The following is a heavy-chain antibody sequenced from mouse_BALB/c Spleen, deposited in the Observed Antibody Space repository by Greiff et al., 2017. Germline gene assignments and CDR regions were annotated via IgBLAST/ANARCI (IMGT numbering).Heavy chain of an antibody. CDR2: ISSGSSTI. Sequence: EVHLVESGGGLVQPGGSRKLSCAASGFTFSSFGMHWVRQAPEKGLEWVAYISSGSSTIYYADTVKGRFTISRDNPKNTLFLQMTSLRSEDTAMYYCAKGGNYYGSSYGYFDVWGAGTTVTVSS. J-gene: IGHJ1*01. CDR1: GFTFSSFG. CDR3: AKGGNYYGSSYGYFDV. V-gene: IGHV5-17*02. D-gene: IGHD1-1*01.